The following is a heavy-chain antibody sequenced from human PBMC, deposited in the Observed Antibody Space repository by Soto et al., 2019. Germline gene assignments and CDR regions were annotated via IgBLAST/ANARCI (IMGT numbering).Heavy chain of an antibody. CDR3: AKGRGGSGSLTPRVDF. V-gene: IGHV3-23*01. J-gene: IGHJ4*02. Sequence: EVQLLESGGGLVQPGGSLRLSCAASGFTFNNYAMTWVRQAPGKGLEWVSAISGGGDTTSYADSVKGRFTVSREGSKNTLYLQMSSQRAEDTALYYCAKGRGGSGSLTPRVDFWGQGTLVTVSS. D-gene: IGHD3-10*01. CDR2: ISGGGDTT. CDR1: GFTFNNYA.